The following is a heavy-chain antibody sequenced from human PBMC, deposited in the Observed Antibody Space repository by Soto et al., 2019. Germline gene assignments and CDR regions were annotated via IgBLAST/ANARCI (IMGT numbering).Heavy chain of an antibody. J-gene: IGHJ6*02. CDR1: GYKFTTYG. Sequence: QVQLLQSGAEVKKPGASVKVSCKASGYKFTTYGITWVRQPPGQGLEWLGGISTYNGNTDYAQNLQDRVTMTTETSTSTAYLDVRSLTSDDTAVYFCARGLGTNGLDVWGQGNTVTVSS. D-gene: IGHD7-27*01. CDR2: ISTYNGNT. CDR3: ARGLGTNGLDV. V-gene: IGHV1-18*04.